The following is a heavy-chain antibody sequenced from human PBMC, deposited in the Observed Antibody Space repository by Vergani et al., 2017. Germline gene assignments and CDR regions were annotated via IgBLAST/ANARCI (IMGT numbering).Heavy chain of an antibody. V-gene: IGHV3-23*01. CDR1: GFTFSSYA. CDR2: ISGSGGST. J-gene: IGHJ4*02. Sequence: EVQLLESGGGLVQPGGSLRLSCAASGFTFSSYAMSWVRQAPGKGLEWVSAISGSGGSTYYADSVKGRFTISRDNSKNTLYLQMNSLRAEDTAVYYCAKVKGLTKIVVVGSFDYWGQGTLVTVSS. CDR3: AKVKGLTKIVVVGSFDY. D-gene: IGHD3-22*01.